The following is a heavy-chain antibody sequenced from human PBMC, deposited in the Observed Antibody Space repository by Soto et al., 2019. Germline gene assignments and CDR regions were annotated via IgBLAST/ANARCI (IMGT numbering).Heavy chain of an antibody. CDR3: ARDEGNSMVRGYDI. D-gene: IGHD3-10*01. V-gene: IGHV3-74*01. Sequence: EAQLVQSGGGSVQPGGSMRLSCAASGFTFSNYWMHWVRQAPGKGLVWVSGIKFDGPLTPYADSVKGRFTISRDNAKNKLYLQRNSLSAEDTAVYYCARDEGNSMVRGYDIWGQGTLVPVSS. J-gene: IGHJ4*02. CDR2: IKFDGPLT. CDR1: GFTFSNYW.